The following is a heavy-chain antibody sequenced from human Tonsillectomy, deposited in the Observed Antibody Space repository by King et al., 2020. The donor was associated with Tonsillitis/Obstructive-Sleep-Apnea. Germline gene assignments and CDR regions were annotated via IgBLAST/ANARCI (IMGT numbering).Heavy chain of an antibody. J-gene: IGHJ4*02. V-gene: IGHV4-39*01. CDR3: ARQRGLGLFFDY. CDR1: DGSISSSTYN. Sequence: QLQESGPGLVKPSETLSLTCTVSDGSISSSTYNWGWIRQPPGKGLEWIGTIYYSGINYYNASLKSRVTISVDTSKNQFSLKLSFVTAVDTAVYYCARQRGLGLFFDYWGQGTLVTVSS. CDR2: IYYSGIN. D-gene: IGHD3-10*01.